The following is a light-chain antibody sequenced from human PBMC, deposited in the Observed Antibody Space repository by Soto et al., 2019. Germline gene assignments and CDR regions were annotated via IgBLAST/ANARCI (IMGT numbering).Light chain of an antibody. J-gene: IGKJ4*01. Sequence: EIVMTQSPATLSVSPGERVSLSCRASQSIYEKLAWYQQKPGQTPRLLIYDASTRATGISGSFSGSGSGTEFTLTISSLQSEDFAVYYCQQYNRWPLTFGGGTKVEIK. CDR1: QSIYEK. CDR2: DAS. V-gene: IGKV3-15*01. CDR3: QQYNRWPLT.